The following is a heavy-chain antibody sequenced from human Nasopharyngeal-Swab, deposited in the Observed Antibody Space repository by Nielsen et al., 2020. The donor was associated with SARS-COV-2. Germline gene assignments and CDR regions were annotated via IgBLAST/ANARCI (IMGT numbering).Heavy chain of an antibody. CDR2: IYQDGSDK. CDR1: GFTFRTYW. V-gene: IGHV3-7*03. Sequence: GESLKISCEASGFTFRTYWMSWVRQTPGKGLEWVANIYQDGSDKYYVDSVKGRFTISRDNAKNSLYLQMNSLRAEDTALYYCAKDTIPDYYDSSGYLYYFDYWGQGTLVTVSS. CDR3: AKDTIPDYYDSSGYLYYFDY. J-gene: IGHJ4*02. D-gene: IGHD3-22*01.